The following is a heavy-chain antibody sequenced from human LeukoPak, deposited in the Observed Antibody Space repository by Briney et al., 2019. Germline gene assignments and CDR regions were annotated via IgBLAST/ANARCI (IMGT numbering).Heavy chain of an antibody. Sequence: SETLSLTCTVSGYSISSGYYWGWIRQPPGKGLEWIGSIYHSGSTYYNPSLKSRVTISVDTSKNQFSLKLSSVTAADTAVYYCARAVYDSSGYYYDYWGQGTLVTVSS. D-gene: IGHD3-22*01. J-gene: IGHJ4*02. CDR1: GYSISSGYY. V-gene: IGHV4-38-2*02. CDR2: IYHSGST. CDR3: ARAVYDSSGYYYDY.